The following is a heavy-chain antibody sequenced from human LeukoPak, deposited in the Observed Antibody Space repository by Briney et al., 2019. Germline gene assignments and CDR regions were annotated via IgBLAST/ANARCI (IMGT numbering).Heavy chain of an antibody. CDR2: ISSSGSTI. V-gene: IGHV3-11*04. D-gene: IGHD3-22*01. CDR1: GFTFSDYY. CDR3: ARGNMAITHEGWYYYDSSGYGGAFDI. J-gene: IGHJ3*02. Sequence: PGGSLRLSCAASGFTFSDYYMSWIRQAPGKGLEWVSYISSSGSTIYYADSVKGRFTISRDNAKNSLYLQMNSLRAEDTAVYYCARGNMAITHEGWYYYDSSGYGGAFDIWGQGTMVTVSS.